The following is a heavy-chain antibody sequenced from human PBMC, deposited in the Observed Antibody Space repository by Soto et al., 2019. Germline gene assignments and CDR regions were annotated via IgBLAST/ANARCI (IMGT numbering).Heavy chain of an antibody. V-gene: IGHV3-30*18. Sequence: QVQLVESGGGEVQPGRSLTISCAASGFTFSTYGMHWVRQTPCKGLEWVAVISYDGTNKFYSDSVKGRFTISRDNFKNTLTLQMNSLRADDTALYSCAKDLQSYGDYDYYCYGMDVWGLGTRVTVSS. CDR3: AKDLQSYGDYDYYCYGMDV. CDR1: GFTFSTYG. D-gene: IGHD4-17*01. J-gene: IGHJ6*02. CDR2: ISYDGTNK.